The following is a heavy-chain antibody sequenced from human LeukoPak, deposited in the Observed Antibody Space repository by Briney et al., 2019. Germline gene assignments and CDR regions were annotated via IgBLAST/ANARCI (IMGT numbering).Heavy chain of an antibody. Sequence: SETLSLTCTVSGGSISSSSYYWGWIRQPPGKVLELIGSIYYSESTYYNPSLKSLVTISLDRSKNKFSLKLSSVTAADTDVYYCARQSSRYYDSSGYGDDAFDIWGQGTMVSVSS. V-gene: IGHV4-39*01. J-gene: IGHJ3*02. CDR3: ARQSSRYYDSSGYGDDAFDI. D-gene: IGHD3-22*01. CDR1: GGSISSSSYY. CDR2: IYYSEST.